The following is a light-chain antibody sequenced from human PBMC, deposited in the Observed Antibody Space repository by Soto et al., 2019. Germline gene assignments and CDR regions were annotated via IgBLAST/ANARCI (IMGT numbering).Light chain of an antibody. J-gene: IGKJ2*01. CDR2: GAS. V-gene: IGKV3-20*01. Sequence: EIVLTQSPGTLSLSSGERATLSCRASQSVSSNYLAWYQQKPGQAPRLLIYGASSRATGIPDRFSGSGSGTDFTLTISRLEPEDFAVYYCQQYGSSPYTFDQGTKLEIK. CDR1: QSVSSNY. CDR3: QQYGSSPYT.